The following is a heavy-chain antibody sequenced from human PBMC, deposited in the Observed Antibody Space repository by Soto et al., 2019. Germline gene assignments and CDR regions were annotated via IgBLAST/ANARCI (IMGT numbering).Heavy chain of an antibody. V-gene: IGHV3-9*01. CDR1: GFTFDDYA. D-gene: IGHD1-7*01. CDR2: ISWNSGSI. J-gene: IGHJ5*02. CDR3: AKDPRRGITGTTGAFDP. Sequence: PGGSLRLSCAASGFTFDDYAMHWVRQAPGKGLEWVSGISWNSGSIGYADSVKGRFTISRDNAKNSLYLQMNSLRAEDTALYYCAKDPRRGITGTTGAFDPWGQGTLVTVSS.